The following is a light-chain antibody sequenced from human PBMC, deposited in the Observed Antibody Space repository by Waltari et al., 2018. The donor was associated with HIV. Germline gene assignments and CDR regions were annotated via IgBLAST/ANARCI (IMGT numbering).Light chain of an antibody. CDR2: KDD. Sequence: NFLLTQPHSVSASPGKTVTISCTGSPRRVARYSVQWYQQPPGSAPTTVIYKDDQRPSGVPDRFSGSINSSSNSASLTISGLKTEDEADYYCQSFHGITAVFGGGTKLTVL. CDR1: PRRVARYS. V-gene: IGLV6-57*02. J-gene: IGLJ3*02. CDR3: QSFHGITAV.